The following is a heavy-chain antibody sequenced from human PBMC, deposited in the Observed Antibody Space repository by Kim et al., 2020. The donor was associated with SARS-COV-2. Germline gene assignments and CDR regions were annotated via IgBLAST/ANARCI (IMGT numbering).Heavy chain of an antibody. D-gene: IGHD3-10*01. CDR2: INHSGST. Sequence: SETLSLTCAVYGGSFSGYYWSWIRQPPGKGLEWIGEINHSGSTNYNPSLKSRVTISVDTSKNQFSLKLSSVTAADTAVYYCARGLRPMVREKYFQHWGQGTLVTVSS. V-gene: IGHV4-34*01. CDR1: GGSFSGYY. J-gene: IGHJ1*01. CDR3: ARGLRPMVREKYFQH.